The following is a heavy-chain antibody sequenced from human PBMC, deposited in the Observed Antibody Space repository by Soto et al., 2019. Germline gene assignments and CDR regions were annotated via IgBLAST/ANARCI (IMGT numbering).Heavy chain of an antibody. Sequence: GGSLRLSCAASGFTFSDYYMSWIRQAPGKGLEWVSYISSSSSYTNYADSVKGRFTISRDNAKNSLYLQMNSLRAEDTAVYYCARIGYCGGDCLGAFDIWGQGTMVTVS. CDR2: ISSSSSYT. J-gene: IGHJ3*02. CDR1: GFTFSDYY. D-gene: IGHD2-21*02. CDR3: ARIGYCGGDCLGAFDI. V-gene: IGHV3-11*06.